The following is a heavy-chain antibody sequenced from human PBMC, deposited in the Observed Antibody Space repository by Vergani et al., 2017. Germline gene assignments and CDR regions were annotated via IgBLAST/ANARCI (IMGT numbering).Heavy chain of an antibody. CDR1: GYTFSNYY. D-gene: IGHD3-9*01. V-gene: IGHV1-46*03. CDR2: IDPRGGHT. CDR3: ARGVYGILTGYRY. J-gene: IGHJ4*02. Sequence: QVQVVQSGAEVKKSGASVKVSCKTSGYTFSNYYMHWVRQAPGQGLEWMGIIDPRGGHTNYAQKFQGRVTMTRDTSTSTVYMELSSLTSEDTAIYYCARGVYGILTGYRYWGQGTLVTVSA.